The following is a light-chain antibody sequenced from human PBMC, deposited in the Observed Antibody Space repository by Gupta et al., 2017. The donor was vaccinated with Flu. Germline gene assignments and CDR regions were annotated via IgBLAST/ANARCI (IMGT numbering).Light chain of an antibody. CDR1: QSISSY. Sequence: DLQMTQSPSSLSASVGDRVTITCRASQSISSYLNWYQQKPGKAPKLLIYAASSLQSGVPSRFSGSGSGTDFTLTISSLQPEDFATYYCQQSYSTPRTFGGETKVEIK. CDR3: QQSYSTPRT. CDR2: AAS. V-gene: IGKV1-39*01. J-gene: IGKJ4*01.